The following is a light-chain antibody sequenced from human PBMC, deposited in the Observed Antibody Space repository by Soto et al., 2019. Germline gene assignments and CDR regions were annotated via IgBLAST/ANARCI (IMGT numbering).Light chain of an antibody. CDR1: QGVRAY. CDR3: QQSYRTPHT. Sequence: DIQMTPFPSSLSASVGDSVTITCRASQGVRAYLLWYQQRLGRAPRLLSYSASSLVSGVPSRFSGRGSGTNFTLTISRLQPEDFATYYCQQSYRTPHTFGQGTKLETK. CDR2: SAS. V-gene: IGKV1-39*01. J-gene: IGKJ2*01.